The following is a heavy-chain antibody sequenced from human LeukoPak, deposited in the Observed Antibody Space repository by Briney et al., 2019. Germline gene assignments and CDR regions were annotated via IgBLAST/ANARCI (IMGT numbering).Heavy chain of an antibody. V-gene: IGHV1-24*01. Sequence: ASVKVSCKVSGKSLTRVSIHWVRQSPGKGLEWMGGLDPEHGGRLYAQTLQGRVTMTEDASTDTAYMELNRLRSEDTAVYYCATATIIWGSYRSWLDTWGQGTLVTVSS. J-gene: IGHJ5*02. D-gene: IGHD3-16*02. CDR3: ATATIIWGSYRSWLDT. CDR1: GKSLTRVS. CDR2: LDPEHGGR.